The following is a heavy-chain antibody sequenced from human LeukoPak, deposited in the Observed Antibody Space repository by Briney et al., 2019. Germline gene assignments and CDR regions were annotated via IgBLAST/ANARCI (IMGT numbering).Heavy chain of an antibody. J-gene: IGHJ6*04. CDR1: GYTLTELS. Sequence: ASVKVSCKVFGYTLTELSMHWVRQAPGKGLEWMGGFDPEDGETIYAQKFQGRVTMTEDTSTDTAYMELSSLRSEDTAVYYCTIISSDYYYGMDVWGKGTTVTVSS. D-gene: IGHD3-10*01. CDR2: FDPEDGET. V-gene: IGHV1-24*01. CDR3: TIISSDYYYGMDV.